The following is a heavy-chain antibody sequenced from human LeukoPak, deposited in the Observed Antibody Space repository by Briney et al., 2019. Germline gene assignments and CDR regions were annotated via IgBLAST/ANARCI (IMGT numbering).Heavy chain of an antibody. Sequence: ASVKVSCKASGYTFTGYYMHWVRQAPGQGLEWMGWINPNSGGTNYAQKFQGRVTMTRDTSISTAYMELSRLRSDDTAVYYCARSFLEWLTGTYYYYYYMDVWGKGTTVTVSS. CDR3: ARSFLEWLTGTYYYYYYMDV. CDR2: INPNSGGT. D-gene: IGHD3-3*01. CDR1: GYTFTGYY. J-gene: IGHJ6*03. V-gene: IGHV1-2*02.